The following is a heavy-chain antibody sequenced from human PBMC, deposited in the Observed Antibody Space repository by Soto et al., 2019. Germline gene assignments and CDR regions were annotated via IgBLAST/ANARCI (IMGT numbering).Heavy chain of an antibody. V-gene: IGHV1-24*01. CDR2: FDPEDGET. CDR3: ATGLSCSSTSCYSGGWFDP. D-gene: IGHD2-2*01. Sequence: LAWMGGFDPEDGETIYAQKFQGRVTMTEDTSTDTAYMELSSLRSEDTAVYYCATGLSCSSTSCYSGGWFDPWGQGTLVTVSS. J-gene: IGHJ5*01.